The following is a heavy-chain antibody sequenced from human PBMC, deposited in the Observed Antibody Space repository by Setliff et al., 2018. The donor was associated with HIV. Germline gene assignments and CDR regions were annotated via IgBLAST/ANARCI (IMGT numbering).Heavy chain of an antibody. Sequence: PSETLSLTCTVSGDSISSYSWNWIRQSPGGGLEWIGFIFSSGSTKYNPSLQSRVTMSVDTSKNQFSLKLYSVTAADTAVYYCARAYFGSGIYYWGQGTLVTVSS. D-gene: IGHD3-10*01. CDR2: IFSSGST. V-gene: IGHV4-4*09. CDR1: GDSISSYS. CDR3: ARAYFGSGIYY. J-gene: IGHJ4*02.